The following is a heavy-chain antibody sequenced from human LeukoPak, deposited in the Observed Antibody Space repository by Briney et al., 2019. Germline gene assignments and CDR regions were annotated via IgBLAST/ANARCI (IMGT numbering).Heavy chain of an antibody. CDR2: ISSSSSTI. Sequence: GGSLRLSRAASGFTFSSYSMNWVRQAPGKGLEWVSYISSSSSTIYYADSVKGRFTISRDNAKNSLYLQMNSLRAEDTAVYYCASILTGTTSGYYYMDVWGKGTTVTVSS. J-gene: IGHJ6*03. D-gene: IGHD1-7*01. V-gene: IGHV3-48*01. CDR1: GFTFSSYS. CDR3: ASILTGTTSGYYYMDV.